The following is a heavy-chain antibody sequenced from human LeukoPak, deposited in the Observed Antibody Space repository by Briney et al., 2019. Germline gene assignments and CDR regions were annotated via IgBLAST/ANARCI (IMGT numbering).Heavy chain of an antibody. CDR1: GFTIGPYA. D-gene: IGHD2/OR15-2a*01. V-gene: IGHV3-43*02. J-gene: IGHJ6*02. Sequence: PGGPLRLSCAASGFTIGPYAMYWVRQGPGRGLEWVSVIKADGSGTFYADSVRGRFTTSRDNSKNSPYLQMNSLTSEDTPLYYCATWAFYHNLDVWGQGTTVIVSS. CDR3: ATWAFYHNLDV. CDR2: IKADGSGT.